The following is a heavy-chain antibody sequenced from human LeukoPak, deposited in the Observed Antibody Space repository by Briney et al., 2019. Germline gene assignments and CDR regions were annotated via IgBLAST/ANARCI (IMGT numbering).Heavy chain of an antibody. CDR2: ISYDGSNK. D-gene: IGHD1-14*01. CDR3: ARGSGPVTPYYYYGMDV. V-gene: IGHV3-30-3*01. CDR1: GFVFSKYA. Sequence: GGSLRLSCVGSGFVFSKYAVHWVRQAPGKGLEWVAVISYDGSNKYYADSVKGRFTISRDNSKNTLYLQMNSLRAEDTAVYYCARGSGPVTPYYYYGMDVWGQGTTVTVSS. J-gene: IGHJ6*02.